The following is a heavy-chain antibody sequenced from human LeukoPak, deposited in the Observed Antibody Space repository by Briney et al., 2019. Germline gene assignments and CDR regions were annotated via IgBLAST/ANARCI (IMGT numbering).Heavy chain of an antibody. CDR3: VRVPR. CDR1: GFTFTSYY. J-gene: IGHJ4*02. CDR2: ISGDGSNT. V-gene: IGHV3-74*01. Sequence: GGSLRLSCAASGFTFTSYYMHWVRQAPGKGLVWVSRISGDGSNTIYADSVKGRFTISRDNAKNTVYLQMNSLRAEDTAIYYCVRVPRWGQGTLVTVSS.